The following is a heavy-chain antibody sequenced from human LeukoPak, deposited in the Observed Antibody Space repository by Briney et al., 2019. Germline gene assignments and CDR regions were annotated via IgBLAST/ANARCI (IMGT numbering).Heavy chain of an antibody. D-gene: IGHD3-10*01. Sequence: SETLSLTCTVSGGSISSSSYYWGWIRQPPGQGLEWIGSIYYSGSTYYNPPLKSRVTISVDTSKNQFSLELSSVTAADTAVYYCARLQSGRVDYWGQGTLVTVSS. J-gene: IGHJ4*02. CDR2: IYYSGST. CDR1: GGSISSSSYY. CDR3: ARLQSGRVDY. V-gene: IGHV4-39*01.